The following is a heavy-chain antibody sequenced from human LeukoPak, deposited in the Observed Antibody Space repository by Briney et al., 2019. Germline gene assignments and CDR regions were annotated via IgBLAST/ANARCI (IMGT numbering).Heavy chain of an antibody. CDR1: VFRYKVFY. CDR3: AREARRSWRAFDY. Sequence: PGGTLRLSCADSVFRYKVFYLSWAPQAPGMGLEWISYIGTRSNPIYYADSVKGRFTISRDDAKNSLYLQRNSLRDEETAVYFCAREARRSWRAFDYWGQGILVTVSS. J-gene: IGHJ4*02. CDR2: IGTRSNPI. D-gene: IGHD3-3*01. V-gene: IGHV3-11*01.